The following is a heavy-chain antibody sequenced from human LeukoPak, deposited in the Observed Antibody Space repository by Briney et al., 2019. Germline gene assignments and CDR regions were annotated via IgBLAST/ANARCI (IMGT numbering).Heavy chain of an antibody. D-gene: IGHD2-8*01. V-gene: IGHV1-8*01. CDR2: MNPNSGNT. J-gene: IGHJ6*02. CDR1: GYTFTSYG. Sequence: ASVKVSCKASGYTFTSYGINWVRQATGQGLEWMGWMNPNSGNTGYAQKFQGRVTMTRNTSISTAYMELSSLRSEDTAVYYCASPGAYCTNGVCYFSYYYYGMDVWGQGTTVTVSS. CDR3: ASPGAYCTNGVCYFSYYYYGMDV.